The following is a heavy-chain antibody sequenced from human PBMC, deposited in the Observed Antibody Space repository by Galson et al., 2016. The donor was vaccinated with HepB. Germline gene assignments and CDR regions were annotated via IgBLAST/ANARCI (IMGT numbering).Heavy chain of an antibody. CDR2: IRGSGGST. CDR1: GFTFHSYA. Sequence: SLRLSCAASGFTFHSYAMSWVRQAPGKGLEWVSAIRGSGGSTYYADSVKGRFTISRDNSKNTLFLQMNSLRAEDTAVYYCAKGAWDFWSGYYYYYYMDVWGKGTTVTVSS. CDR3: AKGAWDFWSGYYYYYYMDV. J-gene: IGHJ6*03. V-gene: IGHV3-23*01. D-gene: IGHD3-3*01.